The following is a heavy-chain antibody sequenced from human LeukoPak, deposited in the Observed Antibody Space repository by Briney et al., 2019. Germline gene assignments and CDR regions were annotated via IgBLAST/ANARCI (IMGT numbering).Heavy chain of an antibody. CDR2: ISYDGSNK. V-gene: IGHV3-30*18. J-gene: IGHJ4*02. CDR1: GFTFSSYG. Sequence: PGGSLRLSYAASGFTFSSYGMHWVRQAPGKGLEWVAVISYDGSNKYYADSVKGRFTISGDNSKNTLYLQMNSLRAEDTAVYYCAKDREDTAMVTPFDYWGQGTLVTVSS. D-gene: IGHD5-18*01. CDR3: AKDREDTAMVTPFDY.